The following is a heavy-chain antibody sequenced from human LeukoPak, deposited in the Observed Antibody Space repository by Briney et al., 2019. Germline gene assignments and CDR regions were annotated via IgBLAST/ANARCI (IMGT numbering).Heavy chain of an antibody. D-gene: IGHD2-2*02. CDR2: IRSKANSYAT. Sequence: GGSLRLSCAASGFTFSGSAMHWVRQASGKGLEWVGRIRSKANSYATAYAASVKGRFTISRDDSKNTAYLQMNSLKTEDTAVYYCLGTATAIRYGNYWGQGTLVTVSS. CDR1: GFTFSGSA. CDR3: LGTATAIRYGNY. V-gene: IGHV3-73*01. J-gene: IGHJ4*02.